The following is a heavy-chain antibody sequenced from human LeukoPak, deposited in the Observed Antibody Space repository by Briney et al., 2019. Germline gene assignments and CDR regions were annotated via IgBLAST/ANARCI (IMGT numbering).Heavy chain of an antibody. V-gene: IGHV3-30*02. CDR3: AKEAIPLTVAGLGVDY. CDR2: IRYDGSNK. J-gene: IGHJ4*02. CDR1: GFTFSSYG. D-gene: IGHD6-19*01. Sequence: GGSLRLSCAASGFTFSSYGMHWVRQAPGKGLEWVAFIRYDGSNKYYADSVKGRFTISRDNSKNTLYLQMNSLRAEDTAVYYCAKEAIPLTVAGLGVDYWGQGTLVTVSS.